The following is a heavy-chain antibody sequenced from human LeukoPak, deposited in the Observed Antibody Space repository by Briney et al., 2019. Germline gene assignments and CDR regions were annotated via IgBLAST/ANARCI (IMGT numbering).Heavy chain of an antibody. CDR2: IIPILGIA. CDR1: GGTFSSYA. D-gene: IGHD3-3*01. Sequence: SVKVSCKASGGTFSSYAISWVRQAPGQGLEWMGRIIPILGIANYAQKFQGRVTITADKSTSTAYMELSSLRSDDTAVYYCARSGVDDFWSGYYRPWGQGTLVTVSS. CDR3: ARSGVDDFWSGYYRP. V-gene: IGHV1-69*04. J-gene: IGHJ5*02.